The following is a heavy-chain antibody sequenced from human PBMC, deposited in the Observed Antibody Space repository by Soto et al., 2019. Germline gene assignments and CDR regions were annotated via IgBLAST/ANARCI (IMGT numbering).Heavy chain of an antibody. J-gene: IGHJ4*02. CDR2: IYYSGST. D-gene: IGHD6-19*01. V-gene: IGHV4-59*12. CDR1: GGSISSYY. Sequence: SVTLSLTCTVSGGSISSYYWSWIRQPPGKGLEWIGYIYYSGSTNYNPSLKSRVTISVDTSKNQFSLKLSSVTAADTAVYYCARDIAVAGTYYFDYWGQGTLVTVSS. CDR3: ARDIAVAGTYYFDY.